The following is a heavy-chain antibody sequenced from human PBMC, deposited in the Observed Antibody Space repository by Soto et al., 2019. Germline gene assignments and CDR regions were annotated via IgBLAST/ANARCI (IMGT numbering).Heavy chain of an antibody. CDR1: GFTFSDYY. Sequence: GGSLKLSCAASGFTFSDYYMSWIRQAPGKGLEWVSYISSSGSTIYYADSVKGRFTISRDNAKNSLYLQMNSLRAEDTAGYYCARLFNGIVVVVAAHYYMDVWGKGTTVTVSS. CDR3: ARLFNGIVVVVAAHYYMDV. CDR2: ISSSGSTI. D-gene: IGHD2-15*01. J-gene: IGHJ6*03. V-gene: IGHV3-11*01.